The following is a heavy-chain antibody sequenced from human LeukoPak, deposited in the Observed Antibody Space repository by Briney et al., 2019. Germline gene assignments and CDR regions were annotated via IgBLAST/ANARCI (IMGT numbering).Heavy chain of an antibody. Sequence: SETVSLTCTVSGGSISSYYWSWIRQPPGKGLEWIGYIYYSGSTNYNPSLKSRVTISVDTSKNQFSLKLSSVTAADTAVYYCARAHGGYSYGPKWFDPWGQGTLVTVSS. CDR1: GGSISSYY. CDR2: IYYSGST. D-gene: IGHD5-18*01. J-gene: IGHJ5*02. CDR3: ARAHGGYSYGPKWFDP. V-gene: IGHV4-59*01.